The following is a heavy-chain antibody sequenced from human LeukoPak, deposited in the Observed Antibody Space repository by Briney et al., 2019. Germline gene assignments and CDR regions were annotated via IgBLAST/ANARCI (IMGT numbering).Heavy chain of an antibody. J-gene: IGHJ5*02. CDR1: GYTFTSYY. Sequence: GASVKVSCKASGYTFTSYYMHWVRQAPGQGLEWMGIINPSGGSTSYAQKFQGRVTMTRDTSTSTVYMELSSLRSEDTAVYYCARRFGSTGWSNWFDPWGQGTLVTVSS. D-gene: IGHD6-19*01. CDR3: ARRFGSTGWSNWFDP. CDR2: INPSGGST. V-gene: IGHV1-46*01.